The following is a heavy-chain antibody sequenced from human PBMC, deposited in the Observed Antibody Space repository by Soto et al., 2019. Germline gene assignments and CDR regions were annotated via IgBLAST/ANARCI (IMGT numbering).Heavy chain of an antibody. V-gene: IGHV2-26*01. CDR3: ARRHLAVAVSPWFDP. Sequence: QVTLKESGPVLVKPTETLTLRCTVSGLSITDSEMGVSWIRQPPGQPLEWLAHIDSSGEKSYRTFLKSRLAISKDTSKSQIVLTMTRMERGDRATYYCARRHLAVAVSPWFDPWGQGIPVTVSS. D-gene: IGHD6-19*01. J-gene: IGHJ5*02. CDR1: GLSITDSEMG. CDR2: IDSSGEK.